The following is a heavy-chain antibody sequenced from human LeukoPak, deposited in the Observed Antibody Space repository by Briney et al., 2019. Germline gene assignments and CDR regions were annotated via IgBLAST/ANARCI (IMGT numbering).Heavy chain of an antibody. D-gene: IGHD3-3*01. V-gene: IGHV3-30-3*01. J-gene: IGHJ4*02. CDR3: ARDPKVYDFWSGYYFY. CDR2: MSYDGSNK. Sequence: GGSLRLSCAASGFTFSSYAMHWVSQAPGKGLEWVAFMSYDGSNKYCADSVKGRFTITRDNSKNTLYLQMNSLRAEDTAVYYCARDPKVYDFWSGYYFYWGQGTLVTVSS. CDR1: GFTFSSYA.